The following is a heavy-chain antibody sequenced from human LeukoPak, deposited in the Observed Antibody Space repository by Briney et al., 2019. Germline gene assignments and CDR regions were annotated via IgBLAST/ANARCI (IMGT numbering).Heavy chain of an antibody. CDR2: MSAYNGNT. J-gene: IGHJ4*02. V-gene: IGHV1-18*01. CDR3: ARDLPLVVGATTDYFDY. Sequence: ASVKVSCKASGYTFTSYGISWVRQAPGRGLEWMGWMSAYNGNTNYAQKLQGRVTMTTDTSTSTAYMELRSLRSDDTAVYYCARDLPLVVGATTDYFDYWGQGTLVTVSS. CDR1: GYTFTSYG. D-gene: IGHD1-26*01.